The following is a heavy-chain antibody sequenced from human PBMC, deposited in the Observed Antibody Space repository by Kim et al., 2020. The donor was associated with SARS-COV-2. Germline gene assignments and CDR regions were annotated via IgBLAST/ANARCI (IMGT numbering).Heavy chain of an antibody. Sequence: KYSQKFQGRVTITRDTSASTAYMELSSLRSEDTAVYYCARITYVSLGFDYWGQGTLVTVSS. CDR3: ARITYVSLGFDY. D-gene: IGHD3-16*01. J-gene: IGHJ4*02. V-gene: IGHV1-3*01.